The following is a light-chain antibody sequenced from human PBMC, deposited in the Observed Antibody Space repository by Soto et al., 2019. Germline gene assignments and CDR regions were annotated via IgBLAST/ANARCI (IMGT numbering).Light chain of an antibody. CDR1: NNDVGAYDL. J-gene: IGLJ3*02. CDR2: EVS. CDR3: SSYSHNGPGM. Sequence: QSALTQPASVSGSPGQSIAIACTGTNNDVGAYDLVSWYQQHPGKVPKVLIYEVSNRPSGVSNRFSGSKSGNTASLSISGLQPEDEADYYCSSYSHNGPGMFGGGTKLTVL. V-gene: IGLV2-14*03.